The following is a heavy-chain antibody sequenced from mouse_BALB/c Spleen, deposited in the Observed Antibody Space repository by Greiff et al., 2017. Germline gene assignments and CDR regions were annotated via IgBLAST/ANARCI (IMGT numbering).Heavy chain of an antibody. D-gene: IGHD1-1*01. CDR2: IYPGSGST. J-gene: IGHJ4*01. Sequence: LKQPGSELVRPGASVKLSCKASGYTFTSYWMHWVKQRPGQGLEWIGNIYPGSGSTNYDEKFKSKATLTVDTSSSTAYMQLSSLTSEDSAVYYCTRFWYYGSRYYAMDYWGQGTSVTVSS. V-gene: IGHV1S22*01. CDR3: TRFWYYGSRYYAMDY. CDR1: GYTFTSYW.